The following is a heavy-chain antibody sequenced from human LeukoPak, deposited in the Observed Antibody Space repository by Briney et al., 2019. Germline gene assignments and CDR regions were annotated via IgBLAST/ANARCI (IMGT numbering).Heavy chain of an antibody. J-gene: IGHJ5*02. CDR2: ILPFFGTA. V-gene: IGHV1-69*05. Sequence: SVKDSCKASGGTFRGYAISGVRQAAGQGVEGMGGILPFFGTANYAQKFQGRVTITTDESTSTAYMELSSLRSEDTAVYYCARAGDCSSTSCYREYNWFDPWGQGTLVTVSS. D-gene: IGHD2-2*02. CDR1: GGTFRGYA. CDR3: ARAGDCSSTSCYREYNWFDP.